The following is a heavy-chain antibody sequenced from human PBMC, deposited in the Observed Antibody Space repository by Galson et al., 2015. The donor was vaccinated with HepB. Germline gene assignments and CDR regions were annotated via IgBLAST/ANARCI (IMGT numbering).Heavy chain of an antibody. CDR2: IYSGDST. D-gene: IGHD1-26*01. J-gene: IGHJ4*02. CDR1: GFTVSSNY. CDR3: AVYSTRDYYFDY. Sequence: SLRLSCAASGFTVSSNYMSWVRQAPGKGLEWVSVIYSGDSTYYADSVKGRFTISRDNSKNTLYLQMNSLRAEDTAVYYCAVYSTRDYYFDYWGQGTLVTVSS. V-gene: IGHV3-66*02.